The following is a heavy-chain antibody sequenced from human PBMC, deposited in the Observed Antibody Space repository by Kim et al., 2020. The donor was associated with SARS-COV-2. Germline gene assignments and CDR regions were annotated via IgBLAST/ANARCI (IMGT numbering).Heavy chain of an antibody. J-gene: IGHJ3*02. CDR1: GFTLSKYA. V-gene: IGHV3-23*01. Sequence: GGSLRLSCAASGFTLSKYAMSWVRQAPGKGLEWVSAISGSGSSTYYADSVKGRFTISRDNSKNTLYLQMNSLRAEDTAVYYCAKITMIVVVISGVSERDAFDIWGQGTMVTVSS. D-gene: IGHD3-22*01. CDR2: ISGSGSST. CDR3: AKITMIVVVISGVSERDAFDI.